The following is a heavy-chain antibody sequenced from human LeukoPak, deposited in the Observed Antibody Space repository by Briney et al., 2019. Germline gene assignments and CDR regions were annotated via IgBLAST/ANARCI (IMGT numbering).Heavy chain of an antibody. CDR2: ISWDGGSR. CDR3: AKDISKRGLAIADS. J-gene: IGHJ5*01. D-gene: IGHD3-3*02. V-gene: IGHV3-43*01. CDR1: GFTFNDYS. Sequence: GGSLRLSCVASGFTFNDYSMHWVRQPTGKGLEWVSLISWDGGSRYYADSVRGRFTISKDNSKSSVYLQMNSLTTEDTALYYCAKDISKRGLAIADSXXXGXLXTVSS.